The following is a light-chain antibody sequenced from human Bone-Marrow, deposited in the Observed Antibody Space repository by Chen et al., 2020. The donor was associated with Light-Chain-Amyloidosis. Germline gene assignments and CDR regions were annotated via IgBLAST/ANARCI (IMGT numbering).Light chain of an antibody. CDR1: QSDSSY. CDR2: DAS. CDR3: QQRSNWHLT. J-gene: IGKJ4*01. V-gene: IGKV3-11*01. Sequence: IVLTHSPPTLSFPPGERATLSCRASQSDSSYLAWYQQKPGQAHRLLIYDASNRATGIPARFSGSGSRTDFTLTISSLEPEDFAVYYCQQRSNWHLTFGGGTKVEIK.